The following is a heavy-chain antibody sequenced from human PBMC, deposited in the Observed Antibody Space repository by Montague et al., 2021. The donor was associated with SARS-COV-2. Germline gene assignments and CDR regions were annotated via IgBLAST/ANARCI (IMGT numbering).Heavy chain of an antibody. D-gene: IGHD3-16*01. CDR3: ARGRAVNTFYYYYYGMDV. CDR2: INHSGST. J-gene: IGHJ6*02. V-gene: IGHV4-34*01. CDR1: GGSFSGYY. Sequence: SETLSLTCSVYGGSFSGYYWSWIRQPPGKGLEWFGEINHSGSTNYNPSLKSRVTISVDASKNQFSLKLSSVTAADTAVYYCARGRAVNTFYYYYYGMDVWGQGTTVTVSS.